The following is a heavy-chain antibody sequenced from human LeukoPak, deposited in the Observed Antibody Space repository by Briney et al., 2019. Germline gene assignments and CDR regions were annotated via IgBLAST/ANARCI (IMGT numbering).Heavy chain of an antibody. D-gene: IGHD3-22*01. CDR2: IIPILGIA. CDR1: GGTFRSYA. Sequence: ASVKVSCKASGGTFRSYAISWVRQAPGQGLEWMGRIIPILGIANYAQKFQGRVTITADKSTSTAYMELSSLRSEDTAVYYCARESYYYDSSGYYYDRDYWGQGTLVTVSS. CDR3: ARESYYYDSSGYYYDRDY. V-gene: IGHV1-69*04. J-gene: IGHJ4*02.